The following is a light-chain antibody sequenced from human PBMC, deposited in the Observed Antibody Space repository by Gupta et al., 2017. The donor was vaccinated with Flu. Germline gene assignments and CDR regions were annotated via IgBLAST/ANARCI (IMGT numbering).Light chain of an antibody. CDR1: QGISSW. Sequence: DIPMTQSPSSASASVGDRVTITCRASQGISSWLAWYQQTPGKAPKLLIYAASSMQSGVPSMFSGSGSRTVFTLTISRLQPEDFATYYCQQANSFPRTFGPGTKVDIK. J-gene: IGKJ3*01. CDR3: QQANSFPRT. CDR2: AAS. V-gene: IGKV1-12*01.